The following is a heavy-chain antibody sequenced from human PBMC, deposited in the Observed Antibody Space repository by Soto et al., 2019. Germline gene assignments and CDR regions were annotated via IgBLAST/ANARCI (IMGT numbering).Heavy chain of an antibody. D-gene: IGHD5-18*01. V-gene: IGHV3-30*18. CDR3: VKGDLDTAVVHSPDASDF. J-gene: IGHJ3*01. Sequence: GVSLRLSCEGSGFIFSDFGMHWVRQAPGKGLEWVAVISYDGNNKYYAQSVKGRFTISRDNSKNTLFLNMDSLRPEDTAVYHCVKGDLDTAVVHSPDASDFWGPGTMVTVSS. CDR1: GFIFSDFG. CDR2: ISYDGNNK.